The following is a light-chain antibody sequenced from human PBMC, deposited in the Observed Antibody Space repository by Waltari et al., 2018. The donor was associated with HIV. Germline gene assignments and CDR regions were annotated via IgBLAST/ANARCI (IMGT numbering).Light chain of an antibody. Sequence: SYVLTQPPSVSVAPGQTARITCGGDNIRSKSVHWYQQKSGQAPVVVVYDDRDWPSGIPERFSGSNSGNTATLTISGVEVGDEADYYCQVWDSSSVHWVFGGGTKLTV. CDR3: QVWDSSSVHWV. V-gene: IGLV3-21*02. J-gene: IGLJ3*02. CDR1: NIRSKS. CDR2: DDR.